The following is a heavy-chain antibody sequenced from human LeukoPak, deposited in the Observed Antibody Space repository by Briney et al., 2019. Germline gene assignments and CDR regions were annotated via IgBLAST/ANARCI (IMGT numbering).Heavy chain of an antibody. CDR1: GGTFSSYA. D-gene: IGHD2-2*02. CDR2: IIPIFGTA. J-gene: IGHJ4*02. V-gene: IGHV1-69*05. CDR3: ATNRLDCSSTSCYRAFDY. Sequence: GASVKVSCKASGGTFSSYAISWVRQAPGQGLEWTGGIIPIFGTANYAQKFQGRVTITTDESTSTAYMELSSLRSEDTAVYYCATNRLDCSSTSCYRAFDYWGQGTLVTVSS.